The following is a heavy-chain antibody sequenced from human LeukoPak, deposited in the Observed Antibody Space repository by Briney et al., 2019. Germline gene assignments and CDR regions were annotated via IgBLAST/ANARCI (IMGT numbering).Heavy chain of an antibody. Sequence: SETLSLTCTVSGGSISSYYWSWIRQPPGKGLEWIGYIYYSGSTNYNPSLKSRVTISVDTSKNQFSLKLSSVTAVDTAVYYCARDGSSGYTPFDYWGQGTLVTVSS. CDR1: GGSISSYY. CDR2: IYYSGST. V-gene: IGHV4-59*01. J-gene: IGHJ4*02. D-gene: IGHD3-22*01. CDR3: ARDGSSGYTPFDY.